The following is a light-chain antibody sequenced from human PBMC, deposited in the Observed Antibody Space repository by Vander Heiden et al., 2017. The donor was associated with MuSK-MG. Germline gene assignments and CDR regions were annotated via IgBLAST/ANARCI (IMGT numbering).Light chain of an antibody. CDR3: QQYDSVRYT. CDR1: QSILYSSNNKNY. Sequence: DIVMTQSPDSLAVSLGERATINCKPSQSILYSSNNKNYLAWYQQKPGQPPKLLIYWASTRESGVPDRFSGSGSGTDFTLTISILQAEDVAVYYCQQYDSVRYTFGQGTKLEIK. V-gene: IGKV4-1*01. J-gene: IGKJ2*01. CDR2: WAS.